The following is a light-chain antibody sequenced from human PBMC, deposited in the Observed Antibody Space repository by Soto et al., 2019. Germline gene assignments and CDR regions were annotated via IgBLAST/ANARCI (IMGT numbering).Light chain of an antibody. Sequence: IVMTQSPDSLAVSLGERATINCKSSQSVLYSSNNKNYLAWYQQKPGQPPKLLIYWASTRESGVPDRFSGSGSGTDFTLTSSGLQAEDVAVYYCQQYYSTPYTFGQGTKLEIK. CDR1: QSVLYSSNNKNY. CDR3: QQYYSTPYT. V-gene: IGKV4-1*01. J-gene: IGKJ2*01. CDR2: WAS.